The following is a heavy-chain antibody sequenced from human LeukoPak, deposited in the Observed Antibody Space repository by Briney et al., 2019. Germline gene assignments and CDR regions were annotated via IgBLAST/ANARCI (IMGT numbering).Heavy chain of an antibody. D-gene: IGHD1/OR15-1a*01. CDR1: GFTFDDYA. Sequence: GRSLRLSCAASGFTFDDYAMHWVRQAPGKGLEWVSGISWNSGSIGYADSVKGRFIISRDNSKNTLYLQMNSLRVEDTAEYYCAKAGPGSLNKNFDYWGQETLVTVSS. CDR3: AKAGPGSLNKNFDY. J-gene: IGHJ4*02. CDR2: ISWNSGSI. V-gene: IGHV3-9*01.